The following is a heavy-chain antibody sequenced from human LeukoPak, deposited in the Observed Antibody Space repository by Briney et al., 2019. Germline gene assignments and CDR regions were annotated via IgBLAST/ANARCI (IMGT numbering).Heavy chain of an antibody. J-gene: IGHJ4*02. CDR3: ARGGYDILTGYPDFDY. CDR1: GGSFTGYY. V-gene: IGHV4-34*01. D-gene: IGHD3-9*01. CDR2: INHSGST. Sequence: PSETLYLTCAVYGGSFTGYYWSWIRQPPGKVLERIGEINHSGSTNYNPSLKSRVTISVDTSKNQFPLKLSSVTAADTAVYYCARGGYDILTGYPDFDYWGQGTLVTVSS.